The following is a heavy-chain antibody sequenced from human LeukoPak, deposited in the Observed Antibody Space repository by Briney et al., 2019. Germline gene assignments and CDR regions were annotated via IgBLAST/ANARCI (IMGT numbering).Heavy chain of an antibody. CDR2: ISNSGST. V-gene: IGHV4-59*11. CDR1: GGSISSHY. CDR3: GSDALVGYFSYYYMDV. D-gene: IGHD2-15*01. Sequence: SETLSLTCTVSGGSISSHYWTWIRQSPVKGLEWIGDISNSGSTSYNPSLKSRVTISIDTSKNQFSLKLSSVTAADTAVYYCGSDALVGYFSYYYMDVWGKGTTVTVSS. J-gene: IGHJ6*03.